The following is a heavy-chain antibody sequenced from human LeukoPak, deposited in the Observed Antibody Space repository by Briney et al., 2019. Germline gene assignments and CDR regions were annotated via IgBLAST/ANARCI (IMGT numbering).Heavy chain of an antibody. CDR1: GFSFGASW. D-gene: IGHD3-10*01. CDR2: INGDGSRT. CDR3: ARDRANGMDV. Sequence: GGSLRLSCAASGFSFGASWMYWVRQAPGKGLVWVSVINGDGSRTRHADSVKGRFTISRDNAKNALYLQMNSLRAEDTAVYYCARDRANGMDVWGQGTTVTVSS. V-gene: IGHV3-74*01. J-gene: IGHJ6*02.